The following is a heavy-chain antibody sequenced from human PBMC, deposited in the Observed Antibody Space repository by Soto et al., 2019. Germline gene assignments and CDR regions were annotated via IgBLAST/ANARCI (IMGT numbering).Heavy chain of an antibody. CDR1: GYTFTSYA. D-gene: IGHD2-15*01. V-gene: IGHV1-69*13. J-gene: IGHJ5*02. CDR3: AREAKKDIVVVVAADNWFDP. Sequence: SVKVSCKASGYTFTSYAISWVRQAPGQGLEWMGGIIPIFGTANYAQKFQGRVTITADESTSTAYMELSSLRSEDTAVYYCAREAKKDIVVVVAADNWFDPWGQGTLVTVSS. CDR2: IIPIFGTA.